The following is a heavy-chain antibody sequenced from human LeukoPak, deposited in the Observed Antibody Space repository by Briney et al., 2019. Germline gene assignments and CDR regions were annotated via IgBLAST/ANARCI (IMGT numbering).Heavy chain of an antibody. CDR1: GGSISSYY. D-gene: IGHD6-13*01. J-gene: IGHJ5*02. V-gene: IGHV4-59*01. Sequence: PSETLSLTCTVSGGSISSYYWSWIRQPPGKGLEWIGYIYYSGSTNYNPSLKSRVTISVDTSKNQFSLKLSSVTAADTAVYYCARDSGYSSSWEWFDPWGQGTLVTVSS. CDR3: ARDSGYSSSWEWFDP. CDR2: IYYSGST.